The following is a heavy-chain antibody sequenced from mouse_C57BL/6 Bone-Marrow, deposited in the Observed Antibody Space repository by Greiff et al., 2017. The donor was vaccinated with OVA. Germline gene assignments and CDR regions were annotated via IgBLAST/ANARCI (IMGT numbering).Heavy chain of an antibody. CDR3: ARSSIYDGYYGDY. Sequence: QVQLQQPGAELVKPGASVKMSCKASGYTFTSYWITWVKQRPGQGLEWIGDIYPGSGSTNYNEKFKSKATLTVDTSSSTAYMQLSSLTSEDSAVYYCARSSIYDGYYGDYWGRGTALTVSA. CDR2: IYPGSGST. CDR1: GYTFTSYW. V-gene: IGHV1-55*01. D-gene: IGHD2-3*01. J-gene: IGHJ2*01.